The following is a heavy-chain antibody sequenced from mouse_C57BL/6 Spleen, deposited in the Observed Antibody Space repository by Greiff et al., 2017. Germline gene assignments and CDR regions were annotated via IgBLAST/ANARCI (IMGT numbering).Heavy chain of an antibody. CDR1: GFSLTSYA. CDR3: ARSYYCGSSYCFDY. Sequence: VKLVESGPGLVAPSQSLSITCTVSGFSLTSYAISWVRQPPGKGLEWLGVIWTGGGTNYNSALKSRLSISKDNSKSQVFLRMNSLQTDDTARYYYARSYYCGSSYCFDYWCQGTTLTVSS. D-gene: IGHD1-1*01. J-gene: IGHJ2*01. CDR2: IWTGGGT. V-gene: IGHV2-9-1*01.